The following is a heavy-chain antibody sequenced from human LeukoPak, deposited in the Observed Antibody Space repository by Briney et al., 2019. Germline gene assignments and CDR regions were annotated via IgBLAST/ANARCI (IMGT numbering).Heavy chain of an antibody. Sequence: GASVKVSCKASGYTFTSYDINWVRQAPGQGLEWMGRIIPILGIANYAQKFQGRVTITADKSTSTAYMELSSLRSEDTAVYYCARSYYDSSGYYSGAYYFDYWGQGTLVTVSS. CDR2: IIPILGIA. J-gene: IGHJ4*02. D-gene: IGHD3-22*01. CDR1: GYTFTSYD. CDR3: ARSYYDSSGYYSGAYYFDY. V-gene: IGHV1-69*04.